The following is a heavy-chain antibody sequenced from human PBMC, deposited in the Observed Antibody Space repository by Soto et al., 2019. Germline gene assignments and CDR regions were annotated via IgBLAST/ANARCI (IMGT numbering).Heavy chain of an antibody. CDR1: GGSISSSSYY. D-gene: IGHD2-2*01. CDR2: IYYSGST. Sequence: QLQLQESGPGLVKPSETLSLTCTVSGGSISSSSYYWGWIRQPPGKGLEWIGSIYYSGSTSYNPSLKSRVTISVDTSKNQFSLKLSSVTAADTAVYYCASHQLLFWFDPWGQGTLVTVSS. V-gene: IGHV4-39*01. J-gene: IGHJ5*02. CDR3: ASHQLLFWFDP.